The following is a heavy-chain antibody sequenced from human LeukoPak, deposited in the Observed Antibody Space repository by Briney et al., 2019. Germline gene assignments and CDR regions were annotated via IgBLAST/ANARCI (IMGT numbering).Heavy chain of an antibody. CDR3: ARLDSYGYDLDY. V-gene: IGHV3-21*01. D-gene: IGHD5-18*01. J-gene: IGHJ4*02. CDR2: ISSSSSYI. CDR1: GFTFSSYS. Sequence: GGSLRLSCAASGFTFSSYSMNWVRQAPGKGLEWVSSISSSSSYIYYADSVKGRFTISRDNAKNSLYLQMNSLRAEDTAVYCCARLDSYGYDLDYWGQGTRVIVSS.